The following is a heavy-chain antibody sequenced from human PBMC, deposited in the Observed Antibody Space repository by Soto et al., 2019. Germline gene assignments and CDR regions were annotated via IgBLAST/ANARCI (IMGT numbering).Heavy chain of an antibody. D-gene: IGHD4-17*01. Sequence: GGSLSHSCAVRGFRFDDFAICGVRQVLGKGLGWNSLVNWDGSTTFYADSVKGRLIITRDNSKNSVYLQMNSLRSDDSAIYYCAKGATVTTHYQYYGMDVWGRGTTVTVSS. CDR2: VNWDGSTT. CDR1: GFRFDDFA. J-gene: IGHJ6*02. CDR3: AKGATVTTHYQYYGMDV. V-gene: IGHV3-43D*04.